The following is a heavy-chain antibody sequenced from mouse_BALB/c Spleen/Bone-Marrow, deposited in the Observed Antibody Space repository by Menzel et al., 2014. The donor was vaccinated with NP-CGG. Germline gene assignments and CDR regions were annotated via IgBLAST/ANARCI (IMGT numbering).Heavy chain of an antibody. CDR1: GFNIKDTY. V-gene: IGHV14-3*02. Sequence: VQLQQSGAELVKPGASVKLSCTASGFNIKDTYMHWVKHRPEQGLEWIGRIDPANGYTKFDPKFQGKATITADTSSNTAYLQLSSLTSEDTVVYYCARGTTVVSYYAMDYWGQGTSVTVSS. J-gene: IGHJ4*01. CDR2: IDPANGYT. CDR3: ARGTTVVSYYAMDY. D-gene: IGHD1-1*01.